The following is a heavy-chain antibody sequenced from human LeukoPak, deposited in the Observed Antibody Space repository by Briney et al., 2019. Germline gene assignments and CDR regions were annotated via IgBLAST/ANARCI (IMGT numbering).Heavy chain of an antibody. J-gene: IGHJ4*02. CDR1: GFTFSSYG. D-gene: IGHD3-22*01. V-gene: IGHV3-33*01. CDR3: ARGWNYFDTSGSRSFDY. CDR2: IWYDGSKR. Sequence: GGSLRLSCAASGFTFSSYGMHWVRQAPGKGLEWVAVIWYDGSKRHYADSVKGRFTISRDNSKNTLYLQMNSLRAEDTAVFYCARGWNYFDTSGSRSFDYWGQGTLVTVSS.